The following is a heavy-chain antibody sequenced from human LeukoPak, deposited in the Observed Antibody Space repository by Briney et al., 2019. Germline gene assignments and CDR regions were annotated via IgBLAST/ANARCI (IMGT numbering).Heavy chain of an antibody. D-gene: IGHD3-10*01. Sequence: SETLSLTCTVSGGSIRSYYWSWIRQPPGKGLEWIGYIYYSGSTNYNPSLKSRVTISVDKSKNQFSLKLSSVTAADTAVYYCASLQGATYYYGSGSYYWFDPWGQGTLVTVSS. V-gene: IGHV4-59*12. J-gene: IGHJ5*02. CDR2: IYYSGST. CDR3: ASLQGATYYYGSGSYYWFDP. CDR1: GGSIRSYY.